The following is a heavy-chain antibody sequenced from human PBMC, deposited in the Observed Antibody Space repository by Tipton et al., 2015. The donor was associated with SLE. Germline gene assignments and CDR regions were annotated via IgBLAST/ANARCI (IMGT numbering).Heavy chain of an antibody. V-gene: IGHV5-51*01. CDR3: ARGAEYSYGYDFFDH. CDR1: GYSFTNYW. D-gene: IGHD5-18*01. CDR2: IYPDDSDT. J-gene: IGHJ4*02. Sequence: QLVQSGAEVKKPGESLKISCKGSGYSFTNYWIGWVRQMPGKGLEWMGIIYPDDSDTKYSPSFQGQVTVSADKSINTAYLQWSSLKASDTAIYYCARGAEYSYGYDFFDHWGQGTLVTVSS.